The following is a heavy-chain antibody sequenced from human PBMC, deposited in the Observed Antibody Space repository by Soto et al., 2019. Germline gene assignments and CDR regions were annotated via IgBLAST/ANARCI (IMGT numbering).Heavy chain of an antibody. V-gene: IGHV3-7*01. CDR1: GFTVSSYC. D-gene: IGHD5-12*01. Sequence: XESLSLTCAASGFTVSSYCMSWVRQAPGKGLEWVANIKQDGSEKYYVDSVKGRFTISRDNAKNSLYLQMNSLRAEDTAVYYCARLAGTWLRGIYWPYWGQGTLVTVSS. CDR3: ARLAGTWLRGIYWPY. CDR2: IKQDGSEK. J-gene: IGHJ4*02.